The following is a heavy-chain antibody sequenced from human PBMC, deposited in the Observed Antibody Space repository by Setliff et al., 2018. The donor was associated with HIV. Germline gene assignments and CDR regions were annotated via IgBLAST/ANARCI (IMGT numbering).Heavy chain of an antibody. D-gene: IGHD3-22*01. V-gene: IGHV4-4*07. CDR2: IYSSGDS. J-gene: IGHJ4*02. CDR3: ARHSGLGGYYSPFDY. Sequence: SETLSLTCTISGGFISNYYWAWIRQPAGKGLEWIGRIYSSGDSYYNPSLDNRVTMSVDTSKNQFSLRLTSVTAADTAVYYCARHSGLGGYYSPFDYWGPGTLVTVSS. CDR1: GGFISNYY.